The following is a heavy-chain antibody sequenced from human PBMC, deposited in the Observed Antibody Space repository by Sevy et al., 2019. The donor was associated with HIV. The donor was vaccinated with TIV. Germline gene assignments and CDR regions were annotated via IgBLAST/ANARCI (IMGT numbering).Heavy chain of an antibody. CDR2: ISGTGAGT. J-gene: IGHJ4*02. D-gene: IGHD3-10*01. V-gene: IGHV3-23*01. CDR3: AKDVRFGESEKPTFDY. CDR1: GFACDSYA. Sequence: GGSLRLSCAASGFACDSYAMTWVRQAPGKGLEWVSGISGTGAGTYYADSVKGRFTISRDNSKNTVYLQMNSLRVEDTAVYYCAKDVRFGESEKPTFDYWGQGTLVTVSS.